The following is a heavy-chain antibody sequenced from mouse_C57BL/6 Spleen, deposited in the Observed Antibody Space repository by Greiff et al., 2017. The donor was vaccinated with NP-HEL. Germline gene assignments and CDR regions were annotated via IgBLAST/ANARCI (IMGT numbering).Heavy chain of an antibody. J-gene: IGHJ4*01. CDR3: ARVRITTDYYAMDY. Sequence: QVQLQQPGAELVMPGASVKLSCKASGYTFTSYWMHWVKQRPGQGLEWIGEIDPSDSYTNSNQKFKGKSTLTVDKSSSTAYMQLSSLTSEDSAVYYCARVRITTDYYAMDYWGQGPSVTVSS. V-gene: IGHV1-69*01. CDR2: IDPSDSYT. D-gene: IGHD2-4*01. CDR1: GYTFTSYW.